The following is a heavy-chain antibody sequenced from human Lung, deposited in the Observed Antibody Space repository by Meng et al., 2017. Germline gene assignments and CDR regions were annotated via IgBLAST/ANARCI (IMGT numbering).Heavy chain of an antibody. J-gene: IGHJ4*02. CDR3: ARDGGRRFDY. Sequence: QVQLVQSGSELKNPGASAKVSCKASGYTFTSYAMNWVRQAPGQGLEWMGWINTNTGKPAYAQAFTGRFVLSLDSSVTTAYLQISSLEADDTAIYYCARDGGRRFDYWGQGTLVTVSS. D-gene: IGHD1-26*01. CDR2: INTNTGKP. CDR1: GYTFTSYA. V-gene: IGHV7-4-1*02.